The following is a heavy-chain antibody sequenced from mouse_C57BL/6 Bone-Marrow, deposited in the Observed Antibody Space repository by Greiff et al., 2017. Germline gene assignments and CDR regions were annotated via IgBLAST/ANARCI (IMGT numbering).Heavy chain of an antibody. CDR3: ARLGRGFAY. Sequence: VQLQQSGAELVRPGTSVKVSCKASGYAFTNYLIEWVKQRPGQGLEWIGVINPGSGGTNYNEKFKGKATLTAGKSSSTAYMQLSSLTSEDSAVYFCARLGRGFAYWGQGTLVTVSA. D-gene: IGHD4-1*01. CDR2: INPGSGGT. V-gene: IGHV1-54*01. CDR1: GYAFTNYL. J-gene: IGHJ3*01.